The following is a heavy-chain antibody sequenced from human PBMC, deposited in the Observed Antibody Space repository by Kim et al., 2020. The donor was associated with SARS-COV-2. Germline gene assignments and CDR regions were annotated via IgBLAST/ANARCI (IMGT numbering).Heavy chain of an antibody. V-gene: IGHV4-34*01. CDR2: INHSGST. CDR1: GGSFSGYY. CDR3: ARGVDDTAMRWFDP. Sequence: SETLSLTCAVYGGSFSGYYWSWIRQPPGKGLEWIGEINHSGSTNYNPSLKSRVTISVDTSKNQFSLKLSSVTAADTAVYYCARGVDDTAMRWFDPWGQGTLVTVSS. J-gene: IGHJ5*02. D-gene: IGHD5-18*01.